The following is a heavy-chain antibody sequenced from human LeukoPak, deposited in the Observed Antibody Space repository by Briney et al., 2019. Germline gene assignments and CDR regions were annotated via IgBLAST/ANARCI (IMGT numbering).Heavy chain of an antibody. Sequence: GGSLRLSCAASGFTFSSFAMTWVRQAPGKGLEWVGRIKPKTDGETTEYAAPVKDRFSISRDDSKSMMYLQMNSLKTEDTAVYYCITPLPYSAQGGQGTLVTVSS. CDR2: IKPKTDGETT. D-gene: IGHD2-21*01. J-gene: IGHJ4*02. CDR1: GFTFSSFA. CDR3: ITPLPYSAQ. V-gene: IGHV3-15*01.